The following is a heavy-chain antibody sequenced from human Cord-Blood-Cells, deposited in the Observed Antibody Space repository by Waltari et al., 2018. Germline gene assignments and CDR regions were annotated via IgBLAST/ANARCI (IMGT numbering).Heavy chain of an antibody. Sequence: QVQLQQWGAGLLKPSETLSLTCAVYGGSFSGYYWSWIRQPPGKGLEWIGVINHSGSTNYNPSLKSRVTISVDTSKNQFSLKLSSVTAADTAVYYCARVRVGATDHDAFDIWGQGTMVTVSS. D-gene: IGHD1-26*01. CDR2: INHSGST. CDR1: GGSFSGYY. J-gene: IGHJ3*02. CDR3: ARVRVGATDHDAFDI. V-gene: IGHV4-34*01.